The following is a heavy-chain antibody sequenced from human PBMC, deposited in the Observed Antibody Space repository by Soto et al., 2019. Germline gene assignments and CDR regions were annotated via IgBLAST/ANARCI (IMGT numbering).Heavy chain of an antibody. D-gene: IGHD4-17*01. CDR1: GFTVSSYL. V-gene: IGHV3-74*01. Sequence: EVQLVASGGGLVQPGRSLRLSCAASGFTVSSYLMHWVRQAPGKGLVWVSRINSDGSSTSFAVSVKGRFTISRDNAKNTLYLQIDSLRAEDTAVYYCARVNYGDYGGVYDYCGQGTLVTVSS. J-gene: IGHJ4*02. CDR3: ARVNYGDYGGVYDY. CDR2: INSDGSST.